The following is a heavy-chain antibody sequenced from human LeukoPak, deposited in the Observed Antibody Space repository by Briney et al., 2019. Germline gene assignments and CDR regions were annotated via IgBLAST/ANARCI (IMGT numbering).Heavy chain of an antibody. CDR1: GDSIRIYY. CDR3: ARLPSRGLDYFDP. CDR2: IYTSGST. Sequence: SETLSLTCTVSGDSIRIYYWSWIRQTAGKGLAWIGHIYTSGSTTYNPSLKSRVTMSLDTSKNQFSLKLSSVTAADTAVYYCARLPSRGLDYFDPWGQGTLVTVSS. D-gene: IGHD3/OR15-3a*01. J-gene: IGHJ5*02. V-gene: IGHV4-4*07.